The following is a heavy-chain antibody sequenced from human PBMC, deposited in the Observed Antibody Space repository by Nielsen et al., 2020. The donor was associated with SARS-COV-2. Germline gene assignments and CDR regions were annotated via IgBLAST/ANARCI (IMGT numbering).Heavy chain of an antibody. J-gene: IGHJ3*02. Sequence: ESLKISCKGSGYSFTNYWIGWVRQMPGEGLEWMGIIYPGDSDTRYSPSFQGQVTISADKSTNTAHLQWSSLKAPDTAMYYCARTMAAAVMGAFDIWGQGTRVTVSS. CDR2: IYPGDSDT. V-gene: IGHV5-51*01. D-gene: IGHD6-13*01. CDR3: ARTMAAAVMGAFDI. CDR1: GYSFTNYW.